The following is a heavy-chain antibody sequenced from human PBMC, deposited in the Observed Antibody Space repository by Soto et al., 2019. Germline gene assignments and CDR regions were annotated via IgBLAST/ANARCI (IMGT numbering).Heavy chain of an antibody. CDR1: GFTFSSYA. Sequence: QVQLVESGGGVVQPGRSLRLSCAASGFTFSSYAMHWVRQAPGKGLEWVAVISYDGSNKYYADSVKGRFTISRDNSKNTRYLQMNSLEAEDTAVYYCARWTTVVGEGWFGPWGQGTLVTVSS. CDR2: ISYDGSNK. V-gene: IGHV3-30-3*01. D-gene: IGHD3-10*01. CDR3: ARWTTVVGEGWFGP. J-gene: IGHJ5*02.